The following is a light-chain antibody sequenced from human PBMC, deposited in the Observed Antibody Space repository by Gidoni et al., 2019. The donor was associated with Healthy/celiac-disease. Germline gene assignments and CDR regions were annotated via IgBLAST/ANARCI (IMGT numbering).Light chain of an antibody. CDR3: AAWDDSLNGPGVV. CDR2: SNN. J-gene: IGLJ2*01. CDR1: SSNIGSNT. Sequence: QSVLTKPPSASGTPGQRVTIPCSGSSSNIGSNTVNWYQQLPVTAPKLLIYSNNQRPPGVPARFSGSKTGTSSSLAISGLQSEDEADYYCAAWDDSLNGPGVVFGGGTKLTVL. V-gene: IGLV1-44*01.